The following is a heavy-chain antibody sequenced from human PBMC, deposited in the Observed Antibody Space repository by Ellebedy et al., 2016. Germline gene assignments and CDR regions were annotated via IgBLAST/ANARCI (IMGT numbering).Heavy chain of an antibody. V-gene: IGHV3-15*01. D-gene: IGHD1-26*01. CDR3: ALGYSGDY. CDR2: IKSKTDGGTT. J-gene: IGHJ4*02. CDR1: GFTFSNAW. Sequence: GESLKISXAASGFTFSNAWMSWVRQAPGKGLEWVGRIKSKTDGGTTDYAAPVKGRFTISRDDSKNTLYLQMNSLKTEDTAVYYCALGYSGDYWGQGTLVTVSS.